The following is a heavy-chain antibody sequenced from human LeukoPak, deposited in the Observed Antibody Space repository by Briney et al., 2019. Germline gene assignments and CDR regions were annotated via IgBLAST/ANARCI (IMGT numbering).Heavy chain of an antibody. D-gene: IGHD6-19*01. J-gene: IGHJ5*02. CDR2: VSYRGST. CDR3: VRGRYSSGWFKDKNWFDP. V-gene: IGHV4-39*07. CDR1: GGSISGTTYL. Sequence: PSETLSLTCSVSGGSISGTTYLCGWIRQPPGKGLEWIGSVSYRGSTYYNPSLKSRFTLSVDTSKNQFSLKLSSVTAADTAVYYCVRGRYSSGWFKDKNWFDPWGQGIPVTVSS.